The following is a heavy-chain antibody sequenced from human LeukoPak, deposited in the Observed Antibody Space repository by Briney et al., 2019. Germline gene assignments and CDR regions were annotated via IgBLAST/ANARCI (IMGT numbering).Heavy chain of an antibody. V-gene: IGHV3-23*01. CDR3: AKDAYRYYDSSDYYRPYYFDY. J-gene: IGHJ4*02. CDR2: ISGSGGST. Sequence: TGGSLRLSCAASGFTFSSYAMSWVRQAPGKGLEWVPAISGSGGSTYYADSVKGRFTISRDNSKNTLYLQMNSLRAEDTAVYYCAKDAYRYYDSSDYYRPYYFDYWGQGTRVTVSS. CDR1: GFTFSSYA. D-gene: IGHD3-22*01.